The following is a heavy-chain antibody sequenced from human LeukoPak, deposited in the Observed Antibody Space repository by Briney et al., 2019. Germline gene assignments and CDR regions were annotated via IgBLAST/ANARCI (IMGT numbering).Heavy chain of an antibody. V-gene: IGHV4-4*02. D-gene: IGHD6-6*01. Sequence: PSGTLSLTCAVSGGSISSSNWWSWVRQPPGKGLEWIGEIYHSGSTNYNPSLKSRVTISVDKSKNQFSLKLSSVTAADTAVYYCARRKAARPRDYYFDYWGQGTLVTVSS. CDR2: IYHSGST. CDR3: ARRKAARPRDYYFDY. CDR1: GGSISSSNW. J-gene: IGHJ4*02.